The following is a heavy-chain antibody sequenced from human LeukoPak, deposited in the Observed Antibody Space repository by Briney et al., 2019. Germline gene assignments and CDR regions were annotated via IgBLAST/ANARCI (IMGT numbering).Heavy chain of an antibody. D-gene: IGHD1-26*01. J-gene: IGHJ3*02. CDR3: AKDYRSGSYYDVAADAFDI. CDR1: GFTFSNYG. CDR2: ISYDGSNK. V-gene: IGHV3-30*18. Sequence: PGGSLRLSCAASGFTFSNYGMHWVRQAPGKGLEWVAVISYDGSNKYYADSVKGRFTISRDNSKNTLYLQMNSLRAEDTAVYYCAKDYRSGSYYDVAADAFDIWGQGTMVTVSS.